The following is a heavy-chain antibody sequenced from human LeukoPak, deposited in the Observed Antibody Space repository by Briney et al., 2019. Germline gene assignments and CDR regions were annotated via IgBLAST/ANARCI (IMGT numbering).Heavy chain of an antibody. CDR3: ASPTYCGGDCSNTPPWYYYYMDV. D-gene: IGHD2-21*02. V-gene: IGHV3-23*01. J-gene: IGHJ6*03. CDR2: LCRWDDST. CDR1: GFTCSSYP. Sequence: GGSLRLSCAACGFTCSSYPMICLPDAPGRALVWVSGLCRWDDSTHCLDYVKSRFTISRDNAKNSVYLQMNSLRAEDTAVYYCASPTYCGGDCSNTPPWYYYYMDVWGKGTTVTVSS.